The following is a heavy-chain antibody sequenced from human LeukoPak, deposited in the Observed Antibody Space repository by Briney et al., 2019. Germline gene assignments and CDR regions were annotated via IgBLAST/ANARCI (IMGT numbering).Heavy chain of an antibody. V-gene: IGHV4-4*02. J-gene: IGHJ4*02. Sequence: SETLSLTCAVSGGSLSSSIWWSWVRQPPGKGLEWIGEISNRGSTNYNPSLKSRVTISIDESKDQFSLTLNSVTAADTAVYYCAGRWALTREPNWGQGTLVTVSS. D-gene: IGHD1-14*01. CDR1: GGSLSSSIW. CDR3: AGRWALTREPN. CDR2: ISNRGST.